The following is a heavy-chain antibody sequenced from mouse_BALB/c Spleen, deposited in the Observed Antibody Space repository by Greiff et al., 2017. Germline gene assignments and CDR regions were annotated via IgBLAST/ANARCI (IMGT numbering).Heavy chain of an antibody. CDR2: VNPNNGGT. Sequence: EVQLQQPGAELVRPGASVKISCKASGYSFTGYYMHWVKQSHGKSLEWIGRVNPNNGGTSYNQKFKGKAILTVDKSSSTAYMELRSLTSEDSAVYYCAGGSPFDYWGQGTTLTVSS. V-gene: IGHV1-26*01. J-gene: IGHJ2*01. CDR3: AGGSPFDY. CDR1: GYSFTGYY.